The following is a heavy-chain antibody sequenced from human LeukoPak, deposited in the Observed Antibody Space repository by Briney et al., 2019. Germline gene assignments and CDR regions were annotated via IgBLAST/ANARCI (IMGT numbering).Heavy chain of an antibody. CDR1: GRSISSSSYY. V-gene: IGHV4-39*01. CDR3: ARPGPGYYFDY. Sequence: PSQTLSLTCTVSGRSISSSSYYWGWLRQPPGKGLEWIGSIYYSGSTYYNPSLKSRVTISVDTSKNQFSLKLSSVTAADTAVYYCARPGPGYYFDYWGQGTLVTVSS. D-gene: IGHD3-10*01. CDR2: IYYSGST. J-gene: IGHJ4*02.